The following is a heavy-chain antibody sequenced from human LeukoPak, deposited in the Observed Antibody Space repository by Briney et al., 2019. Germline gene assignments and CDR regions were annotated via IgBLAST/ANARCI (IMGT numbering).Heavy chain of an antibody. CDR2: ISSSSSYI. V-gene: IGHV3-21*01. Sequence: GGSLRLSCAASGFTFSSYAMSWVRQAPGKGLEWVSSISSSSSYIYYADSVKGRFTISRDNAKNSLYLQMNSLRAEDTAVYYCARDAGSGSYYNVGYYYYYYMDVWGKGTTVTVSS. CDR3: ARDAGSGSYYNVGYYYYYYMDV. D-gene: IGHD3-10*01. J-gene: IGHJ6*03. CDR1: GFTFSSYA.